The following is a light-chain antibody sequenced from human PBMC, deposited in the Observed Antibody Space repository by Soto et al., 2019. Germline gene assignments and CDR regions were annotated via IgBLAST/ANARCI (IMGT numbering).Light chain of an antibody. J-gene: IGKJ2*01. V-gene: IGKV1-39*01. Sequence: DIQMTQSPSSLSASVGDSVTIPCRASQRINKYLNLYQQRSGRAPRLLIHTVSSLHSGVPSRFSGSGSGSDFTLTISSLQPEDFATYFYQQSFGTPYTLGQGTKLQI. CDR3: QQSFGTPYT. CDR2: TVS. CDR1: QRINKY.